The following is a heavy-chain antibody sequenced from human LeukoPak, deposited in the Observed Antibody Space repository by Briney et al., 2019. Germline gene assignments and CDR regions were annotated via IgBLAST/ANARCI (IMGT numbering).Heavy chain of an antibody. CDR2: INPNSGGT. Sequence: ASVKVSCKASGYTFTGYYMHWVRQAPGQGLEWMGWINPNSGGTNYAQKFQGRVTMTRDTSISTAYMELSRLRSDDTAVYYCARVVVVPAAFRRGAFDIWGQGTMVTVSS. J-gene: IGHJ3*02. CDR3: ARVVVVPAAFRRGAFDI. D-gene: IGHD2-2*01. V-gene: IGHV1-2*02. CDR1: GYTFTGYY.